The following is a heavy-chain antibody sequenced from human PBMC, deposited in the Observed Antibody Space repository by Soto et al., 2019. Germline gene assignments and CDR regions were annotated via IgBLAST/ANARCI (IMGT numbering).Heavy chain of an antibody. J-gene: IGHJ4*02. CDR1: GGSFSGYY. CDR2: INHSGST. V-gene: IGHV4-34*01. Sequence: QVQLQQWGAGLLKPSETLSLTCAVYGGSFSGYYWNWIRQPPGKGLVWIGEINHSGSTNYNPSLKRRDTISVDTAKNQFSRKLSSVTAADPAVYYCARGWGRIFDYWGQGTLVTVSS. D-gene: IGHD7-27*01. CDR3: ARGWGRIFDY.